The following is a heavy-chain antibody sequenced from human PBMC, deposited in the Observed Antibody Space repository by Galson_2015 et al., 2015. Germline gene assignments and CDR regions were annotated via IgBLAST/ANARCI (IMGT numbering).Heavy chain of an antibody. CDR2: T. J-gene: IGHJ4*02. CDR3: ARGLAYCGGDCHSGADY. D-gene: IGHD2-21*02. Sequence: TNYNPSLKSRVTISVDTSKNQFSLKLSSVTAADTAVYYCARGLAYCGGDCHSGADYWGQGTLVTVSS. V-gene: IGHV4-59*09.